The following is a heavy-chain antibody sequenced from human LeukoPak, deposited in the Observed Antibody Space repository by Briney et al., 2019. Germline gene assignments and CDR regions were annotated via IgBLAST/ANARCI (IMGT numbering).Heavy chain of an antibody. J-gene: IGHJ4*02. CDR2: TYYRSKWYN. Sequence: SQTLSLTCAISGDSVSSNTAAWNWIRQSPSRGLEWLGRTYYRSKWYNEYAVSVKSRITINPDTTKNQFSLKLSSVTAADTAVYYCARGNLYYYDSSGYYFKFDYWGQGTLVTVSS. CDR3: ARGNLYYYDSSGYYFKFDY. CDR1: GDSVSSNTAA. V-gene: IGHV6-1*01. D-gene: IGHD3-22*01.